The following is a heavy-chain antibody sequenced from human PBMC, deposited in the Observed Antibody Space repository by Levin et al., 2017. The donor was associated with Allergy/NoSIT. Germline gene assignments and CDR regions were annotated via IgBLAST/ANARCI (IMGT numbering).Heavy chain of an antibody. Sequence: GESLKISCAASGFTFSSYGMHWVRQAPGKGLEWVAVISYDGSNKYYADSVKGRFTISRDNSKNTLYLQMNSLRAEDTAVYYCAKDGDYSSGWYTLYWGQGTLVTVSS. J-gene: IGHJ4*02. V-gene: IGHV3-30*18. D-gene: IGHD6-19*01. CDR1: GFTFSSYG. CDR2: ISYDGSNK. CDR3: AKDGDYSSGWYTLY.